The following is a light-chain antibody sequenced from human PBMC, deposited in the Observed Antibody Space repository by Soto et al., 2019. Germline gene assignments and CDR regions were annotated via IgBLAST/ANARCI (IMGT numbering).Light chain of an antibody. Sequence: QSVLTQPPSASGTLGQRVTISCSGSSSNIGSNVVNWYQHLPGTAPKLLIYTDFQRPSGVPDRFSGSKSGTSASLAISGLQSEDEADYYCAAWDDSMNGVVFGGGTQLTVL. CDR2: TDF. CDR1: SSNIGSNV. CDR3: AAWDDSMNGVV. J-gene: IGLJ7*01. V-gene: IGLV1-44*01.